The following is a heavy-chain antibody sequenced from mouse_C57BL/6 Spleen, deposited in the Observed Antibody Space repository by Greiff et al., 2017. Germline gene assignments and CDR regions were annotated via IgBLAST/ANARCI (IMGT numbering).Heavy chain of an antibody. Sequence: VQLQQSGPELVKPGDSVKISCKASGYSFTGYFMNWVMQSHGKSLEWIGRINPYNGDTFYNQKFKGKATLTVDKSSSTAHMELRSLTSEDSAVYDCARDGALRPFDMDYWGQGTSVTVSS. V-gene: IGHV1-20*01. CDR1: GYSFTGYF. CDR2: INPYNGDT. CDR3: ARDGALRPFDMDY. D-gene: IGHD2-4*01. J-gene: IGHJ4*01.